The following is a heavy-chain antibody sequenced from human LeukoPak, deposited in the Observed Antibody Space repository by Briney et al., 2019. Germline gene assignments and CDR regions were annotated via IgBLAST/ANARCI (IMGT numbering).Heavy chain of an antibody. D-gene: IGHD3-22*01. V-gene: IGHV1-18*01. CDR3: ARDSYYDSSGYYYFDY. CDR1: GYTFTSYG. CDR2: ISAYNGNT. J-gene: IGHJ4*02. Sequence: ASVKVSCKASGYTFTSYGISWVRQAPGQGLEWMGWISAYNGNTNYAQKLQGRVTMTTDTSTSTAYMELRSLRSDDTAVYYCARDSYYDSSGYYYFDYWGQGTLVTVSS.